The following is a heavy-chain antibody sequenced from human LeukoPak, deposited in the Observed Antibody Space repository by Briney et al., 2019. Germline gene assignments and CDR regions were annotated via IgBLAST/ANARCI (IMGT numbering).Heavy chain of an antibody. Sequence: GGSLRLSCAASGFTFSSYGMHWVRQAPGKGLEWVAVIWYDGSNKCYADSVKGRFTISRDNSKNTLYLQMNSLRAEDTAVYYCAKDHGIAAAGSDYWGQGTLVTVSS. V-gene: IGHV3-33*06. J-gene: IGHJ4*02. CDR1: GFTFSSYG. CDR3: AKDHGIAAAGSDY. D-gene: IGHD6-13*01. CDR2: IWYDGSNK.